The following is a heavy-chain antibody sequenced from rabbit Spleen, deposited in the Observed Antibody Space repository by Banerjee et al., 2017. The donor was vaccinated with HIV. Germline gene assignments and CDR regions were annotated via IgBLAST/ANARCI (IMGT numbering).Heavy chain of an antibody. CDR2: IDPIFGIT. CDR1: GFTLSSYY. D-gene: IGHD4-1*01. J-gene: IGHJ4*01. Sequence: HLKESGGGLVQPGGSLKLSCTASGFTLSSYYMNWVRQAPGKGLEWIGYIDPIFGITYYANWVNGRFSISRENAQNTVFLQMTSLTAADTASYFCTRGTASSAWGVDLWGQGTLVTVS. V-gene: IGHV1S7*01. CDR3: TRGTASSAWGVDL.